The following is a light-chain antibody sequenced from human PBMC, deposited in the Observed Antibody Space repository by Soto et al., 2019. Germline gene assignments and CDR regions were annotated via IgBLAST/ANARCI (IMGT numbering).Light chain of an antibody. CDR3: QQTYSIPWT. V-gene: IGKV1-39*01. Sequence: DIQMTQSPSSLSAAVGDRVTITCRASQTIARFLGRYQQKPGKAPNLLIYAASSLQSGVPSRFSGSGSGTEFTLTISSLQPEDSATYYCQQTYSIPWTFGQGTKVEIK. CDR1: QTIARF. CDR2: AAS. J-gene: IGKJ1*01.